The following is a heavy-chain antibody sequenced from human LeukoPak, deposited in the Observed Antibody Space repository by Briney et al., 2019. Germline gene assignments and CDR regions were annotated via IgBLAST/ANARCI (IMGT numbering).Heavy chain of an antibody. J-gene: IGHJ4*02. CDR1: GSSISSYY. D-gene: IGHD2-15*01. Sequence: SETLSLTCTVSGSSISSYYWSWIRQPPGKGLEWIGYIYYSGSTNYNPSLKSRVTISVDTSKNQFSLKLSSVTAADTAVYYCARVPQDCSGGSCYLENWGQGTLVTVSS. CDR3: ARVPQDCSGGSCYLEN. V-gene: IGHV4-59*01. CDR2: IYYSGST.